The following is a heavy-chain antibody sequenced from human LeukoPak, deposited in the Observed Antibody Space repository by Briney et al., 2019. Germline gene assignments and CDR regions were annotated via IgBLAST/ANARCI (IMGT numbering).Heavy chain of an antibody. CDR2: IYYSGST. V-gene: IGHV4-39*07. J-gene: IGHJ4*02. CDR3: ARSNYYDSSGYLI. Sequence: SETLSLTCTVSGGSISSSSYYWGWICQPPGKGLEWIGSIYYSGSTYYNPSLKSRVTISVDTSKNQFSLKLSSVTAADTAVYYCARSNYYDSSGYLIWGQGTLVTVSS. D-gene: IGHD3-22*01. CDR1: GGSISSSSYY.